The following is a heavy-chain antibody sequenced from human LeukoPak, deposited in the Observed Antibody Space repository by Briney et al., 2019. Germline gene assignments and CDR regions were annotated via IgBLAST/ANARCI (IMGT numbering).Heavy chain of an antibody. CDR2: IYTSGST. Sequence: SQTLSLTCTVSGGSISSGSYYRSWIRQPAGKGLEWIGRIYTSGSTNYNPSLKSRVTISVDTSKNQFSLKLSSVTAADTAVYYCARDANIAAAFDIWGQGTMVTVSS. CDR3: ARDANIAAAFDI. D-gene: IGHD6-13*01. J-gene: IGHJ3*02. CDR1: GGSISSGSYY. V-gene: IGHV4-61*02.